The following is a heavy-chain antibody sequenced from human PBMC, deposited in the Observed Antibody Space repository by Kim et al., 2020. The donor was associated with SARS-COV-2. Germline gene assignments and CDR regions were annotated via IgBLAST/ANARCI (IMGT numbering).Heavy chain of an antibody. Sequence: VKGRFTRSRDNAKNSLYLQMNSLRAEDTAVYYCARGGIAARPWSRIFDYWGQGTLVTVSS. J-gene: IGHJ4*02. CDR3: ARGGIAARPWSRIFDY. D-gene: IGHD6-6*01. V-gene: IGHV3-11*05.